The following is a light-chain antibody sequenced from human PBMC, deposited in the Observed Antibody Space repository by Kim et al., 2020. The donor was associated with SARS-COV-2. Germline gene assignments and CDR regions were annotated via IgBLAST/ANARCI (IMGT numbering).Light chain of an antibody. CDR2: DAS. J-gene: IGKJ1*01. Sequence: EMVMTQSPATLSVSPGERATLSCRASQSLSNNLAWYQQKPGQPPRLLIYDASTRATGIPARFTGSGSGTEFTLTISSLQSEDLAVYYCQQYNTWPRTFGQGTKVDIK. CDR1: QSLSNN. V-gene: IGKV3-15*01. CDR3: QQYNTWPRT.